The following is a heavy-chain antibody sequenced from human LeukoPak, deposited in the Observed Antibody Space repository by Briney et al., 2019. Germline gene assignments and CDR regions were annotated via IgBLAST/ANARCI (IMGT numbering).Heavy chain of an antibody. CDR3: AREILSGYSDY. CDR2: ISSSSSTI. D-gene: IGHD3-9*01. CDR1: GFIFSNYN. J-gene: IGHJ4*02. Sequence: GGSLRLSCAASGFIFSNYNMNWVRQAPGKGLEWVSHISSSSSTIYYADSVKGRFTISRDNAKNSLYLQMNNLRDEDTAVYYCAREILSGYSDYWGQGTLVTVSS. V-gene: IGHV3-48*02.